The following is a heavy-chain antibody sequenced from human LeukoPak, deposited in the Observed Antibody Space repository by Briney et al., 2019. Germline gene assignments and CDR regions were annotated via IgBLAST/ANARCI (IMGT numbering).Heavy chain of an antibody. CDR3: TRHARELPNAFDI. V-gene: IGHV3-48*02. CDR2: ISSSSSTI. J-gene: IGHJ3*02. CDR1: GFTFSSYS. Sequence: GGSLRLSCAASGFTFSSYSMNWVRQAPGKGLEWVSYISSSSSTIYYADSVKGRFTISRDNAKNSLYLQMNSLRDEDTAVYYCTRHARELPNAFDIWGQGTMVTVSS. D-gene: IGHD1-26*01.